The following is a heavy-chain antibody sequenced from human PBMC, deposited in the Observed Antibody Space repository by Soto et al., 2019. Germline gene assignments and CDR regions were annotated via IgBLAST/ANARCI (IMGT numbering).Heavy chain of an antibody. D-gene: IGHD3-10*01. V-gene: IGHV3-21*01. CDR3: ASNYYGSGSYYNAGAFDI. CDR1: GFTFSSYS. Sequence: PXGSLRLTFAASGFTFSSYSMNWVRQAPGKGLEWVSSISSSSSYIYYADSVKGRFTISRDNAKNSLYLQMNSLRAEDTAVYYCASNYYGSGSYYNAGAFDIWGQGTMVTVSS. J-gene: IGHJ3*02. CDR2: ISSSSSYI.